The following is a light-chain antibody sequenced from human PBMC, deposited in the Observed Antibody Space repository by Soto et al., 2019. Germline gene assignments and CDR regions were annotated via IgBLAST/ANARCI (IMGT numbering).Light chain of an antibody. Sequence: DIQMTQSPSSLSASVGDRVTITCRASQDISNYLAWYQQKPGKVPKLLIYAASTLQSGVPSRFSGRGSGTEFTLTISSLQPEEVATYYCHKYISAPSPFGGGTTGEI. CDR3: HKYISAPSP. V-gene: IGKV1-27*01. CDR2: AAS. J-gene: IGKJ4*01. CDR1: QDISNY.